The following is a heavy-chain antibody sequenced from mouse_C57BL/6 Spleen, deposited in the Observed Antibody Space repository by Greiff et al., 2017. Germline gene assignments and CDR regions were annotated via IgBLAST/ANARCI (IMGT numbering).Heavy chain of an antibody. CDR2: IDPENGDT. D-gene: IGHD1-1*01. Sequence: VQLQQSGAELVRPGASVKLSCTASGFNITDDSMPWVKQRPEQGLEWIGWIDPENGDTEYASKFQGKTTITTDTSSNTVCLQLSSLTSEDTAVYYCTFYYSGSNYEFHYFDYWGQGTTLTVSS. CDR1: GFNITDDS. J-gene: IGHJ2*01. CDR3: TFYYSGSNYEFHYFDY. V-gene: IGHV14-4*01.